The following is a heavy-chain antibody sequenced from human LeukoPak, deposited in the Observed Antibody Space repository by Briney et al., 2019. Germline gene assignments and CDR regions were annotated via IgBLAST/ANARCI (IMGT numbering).Heavy chain of an antibody. CDR3: ARVLDGAGCCSFDY. J-gene: IGHJ4*02. D-gene: IGHD4/OR15-4a*01. CDR1: GYTFTSYG. Sequence: ASVKVSCKASGYTFTSYGISWVRQAPGQGLEWMGWISAYNGNTNYAQKLQGRVTITTDNSTSSAYMELRSLRSDDTALYYCARVLDGAGCCSFDYWGQGTLVTVSS. CDR2: ISAYNGNT. V-gene: IGHV1-18*01.